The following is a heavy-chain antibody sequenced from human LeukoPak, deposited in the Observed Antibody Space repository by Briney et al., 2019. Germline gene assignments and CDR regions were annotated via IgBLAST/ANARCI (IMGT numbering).Heavy chain of an antibody. D-gene: IGHD3-10*01. V-gene: IGHV3-53*01. CDR3: AKVRSGSGTPFDY. Sequence: GGSLRLSCAASGFTVSSNYMSWVRQAPGKGLEWVSVIYSGGSTYYADSVKGRFTISRDNSKNTLYLQMNSLRAEDTAVYYCAKVRSGSGTPFDYWGQGTLVTVSS. CDR2: IYSGGST. J-gene: IGHJ4*02. CDR1: GFTVSSNY.